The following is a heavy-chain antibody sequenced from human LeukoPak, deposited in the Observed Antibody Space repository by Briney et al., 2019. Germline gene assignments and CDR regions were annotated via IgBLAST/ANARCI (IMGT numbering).Heavy chain of an antibody. Sequence: GGSLRLSCAASGFTFSSYAMSWVRQAPGKGLEWVSAISGSGGSTYYADSVKGRFTISRDNSKNTLYLQMNSRRAEDTAVYYCAKATFGVGDNWFDPWGQGTLVTVSS. V-gene: IGHV3-23*01. CDR2: ISGSGGST. CDR3: AKATFGVGDNWFDP. CDR1: GFTFSSYA. D-gene: IGHD3-3*01. J-gene: IGHJ5*02.